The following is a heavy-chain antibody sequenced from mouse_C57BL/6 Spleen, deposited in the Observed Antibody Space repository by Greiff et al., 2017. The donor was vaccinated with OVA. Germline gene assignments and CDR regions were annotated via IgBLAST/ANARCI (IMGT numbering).Heavy chain of an antibody. Sequence: EVKVLESGGGLVQPGGSLSLSCAASGFTFTDYYMSWVRQPPGKALEWLGFIRNKANGYTTEYSASVKGRFTISRDNSQSILYLQMNALRAEDSATYYCARWGYGNSAWFAYWGQGTLVTVSA. CDR2: IRNKANGYTT. D-gene: IGHD2-1*01. CDR3: ARWGYGNSAWFAY. CDR1: GFTFTDYY. V-gene: IGHV7-3*01. J-gene: IGHJ3*01.